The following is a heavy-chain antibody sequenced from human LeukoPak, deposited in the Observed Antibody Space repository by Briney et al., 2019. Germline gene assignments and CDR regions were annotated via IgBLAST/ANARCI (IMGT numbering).Heavy chain of an antibody. CDR1: GFIFSSYS. J-gene: IGHJ4*02. CDR2: IRSKGFGGTA. Sequence: PGGSLRLSCAASGFIFSSYSMNWVRQAPGKGLEWVGFIRSKGFGGTAEYAASVKGRFTISRDDSKSIVYLQMNSLKTEDTAVYYCTRVPRVCTNGVCLPGSVDYWGQGTLVTVPS. CDR3: TRVPRVCTNGVCLPGSVDY. V-gene: IGHV3-49*04. D-gene: IGHD2-8*01.